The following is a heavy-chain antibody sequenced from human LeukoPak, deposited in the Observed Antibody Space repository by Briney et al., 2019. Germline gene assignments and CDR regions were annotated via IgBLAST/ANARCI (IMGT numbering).Heavy chain of an antibody. CDR1: GGSISSGGYY. CDR2: TYYSGST. CDR3: ARGRSVRFLEWLCHFDY. Sequence: SETLSLTCTVSGGSISSGGYYRSWIRQHPGKGLEWIGYTYYSGSTYYNPSLKSRVTISVDTSKNQFSLKLSSVTAADTAVYYCARGRSVRFLEWLCHFDYWGQGTLVTVSS. J-gene: IGHJ4*02. D-gene: IGHD3-3*01. V-gene: IGHV4-31*03.